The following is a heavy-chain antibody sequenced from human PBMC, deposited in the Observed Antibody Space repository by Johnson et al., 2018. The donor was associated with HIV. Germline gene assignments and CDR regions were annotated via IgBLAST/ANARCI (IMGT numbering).Heavy chain of an antibody. D-gene: IGHD4-23*01. Sequence: VQLVESVGGLVQPGRSLRLSCAASRFTFDDFAMHWVRQPPGKGLEWVSGISWDSGSRGYADSVKGRFTISRDNAKNSLYLQMNSLRAEDTALYYCEKDSAVGRTINSLNGFDIWGQGTMVTVSS. V-gene: IGHV3-9*01. J-gene: IGHJ3*02. CDR2: ISWDSGSR. CDR3: EKDSAVGRTINSLNGFDI. CDR1: RFTFDDFA.